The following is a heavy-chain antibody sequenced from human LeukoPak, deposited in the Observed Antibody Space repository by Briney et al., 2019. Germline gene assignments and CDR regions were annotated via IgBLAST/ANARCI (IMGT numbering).Heavy chain of an antibody. J-gene: IGHJ4*02. Sequence: SETLSLTCAVYGGSFSGYYWSGIRRPPGKGLEWIGEINHSGSTNYKPSLKSRVTISVDTSKNQFSLKLSSVTAADTAVYYCVRGYCSSTSCSPYYFDYWGQGTLVTVSS. CDR1: GGSFSGYY. CDR2: INHSGST. D-gene: IGHD2-2*01. CDR3: VRGYCSSTSCSPYYFDY. V-gene: IGHV4-34*01.